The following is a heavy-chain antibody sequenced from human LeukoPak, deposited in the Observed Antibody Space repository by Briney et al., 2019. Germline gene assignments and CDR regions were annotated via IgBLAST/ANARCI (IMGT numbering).Heavy chain of an antibody. J-gene: IGHJ4*02. CDR2: ISGSGGFT. D-gene: IGHD6-19*01. V-gene: IGHV3-23*01. CDR3: AKAGAVAGLFDY. Sequence: GALRLSCAASGFTFSTYAMTWVRQAPGKGLEWVSVISGSGGFTYYADSVKGRFTISRDNSKNTLYLQMNSLRAEDTAVYYCAKAGAVAGLFDYWGQGTLVTVSS. CDR1: GFTFSTYA.